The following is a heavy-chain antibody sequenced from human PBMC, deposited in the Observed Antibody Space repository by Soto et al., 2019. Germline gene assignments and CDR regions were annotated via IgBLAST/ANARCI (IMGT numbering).Heavy chain of an antibody. D-gene: IGHD2-8*01. CDR2: AYYSGDT. V-gene: IGHV4-59*01. CDR3: ARDRSTYGGGGTGEVKENWFDP. J-gene: IGHJ5*02. Sequence: PSETLSLTCSVSGGSISRYYWSWIRQPPGKGLEWIGYAYYSGDTGYNPSLKSRVTMAVDTSKSQVSLKLSPVTAADTAVYYCARDRSTYGGGGTGEVKENWFDPWGQGALVTVSS. CDR1: GGSISRYY.